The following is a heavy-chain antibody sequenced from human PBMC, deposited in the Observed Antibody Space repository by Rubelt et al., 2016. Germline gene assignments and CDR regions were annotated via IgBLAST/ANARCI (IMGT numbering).Heavy chain of an antibody. CDR1: GFTFSSYS. CDR2: ISSSSSTI. J-gene: IGHJ6*02. CDR3: ARAPRTYGSGIPLRSSYYYYGMDV. D-gene: IGHD3-10*01. Sequence: GQLVESGGGLVQPGGSLRLSCAASGFTFSSYSMNWVRQAPGKGLEWVSYISSSSSTIYYADSVKGRFTISRDNAKNSLYLQMNSLRAEDTAVYYCARAPRTYGSGIPLRSSYYYYGMDVWGQGTTVTVSS. V-gene: IGHV3-48*01.